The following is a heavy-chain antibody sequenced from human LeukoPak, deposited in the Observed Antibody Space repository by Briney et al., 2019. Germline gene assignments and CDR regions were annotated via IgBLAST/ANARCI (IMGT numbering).Heavy chain of an antibody. CDR2: IYYSVRT. CDR1: GDSISTSY. Sequence: SETLSLTCTVSGDSISTSYWSWIRHPPGKGLEWIGYIYYSVRTIYNPSLKSRVTISVDTSMAVDTSQIQVSLNLASVTAADTAVYYCARYIAATGNLDCWGQGTLVTVSS. V-gene: IGHV4-59*01. D-gene: IGHD6-13*01. J-gene: IGHJ4*02. CDR3: ARYIAATGNLDC.